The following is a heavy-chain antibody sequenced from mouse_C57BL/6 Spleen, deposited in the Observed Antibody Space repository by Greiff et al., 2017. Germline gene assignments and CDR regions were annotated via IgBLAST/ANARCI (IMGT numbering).Heavy chain of an antibody. J-gene: IGHJ3*01. D-gene: IGHD3-2*02. CDR1: GYSFTDYN. CDR3: ASRGSSGSPGFAY. Sequence: VQLKQSGPELVKPGASVKISCKASGYSFTDYNMNWVKQSNGKSLEWIGVINPNYGTTSYNQKFKGKATLTVDQSSSTAYMQLNSLTSEDSAVYYCASRGSSGSPGFAYWGQGTLVTVSA. CDR2: INPNYGTT. V-gene: IGHV1-39*01.